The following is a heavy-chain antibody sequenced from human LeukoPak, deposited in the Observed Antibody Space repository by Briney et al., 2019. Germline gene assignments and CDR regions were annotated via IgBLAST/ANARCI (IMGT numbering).Heavy chain of an antibody. CDR3: ARLKDGVTIYDC. J-gene: IGHJ4*02. CDR2: IKEDGSDK. D-gene: IGHD4-17*01. CDR1: GFTFSNYW. V-gene: IGHV3-7*01. Sequence: GGSLRLSCIASGFTFSNYWMSWVRQAPGEGLEWVASIKEDGSDKSYVDSVKGRFTIFRENTNNSLFVQMSSLGAEDTAAIYFARLKDGVTIYDCWGRGILVIVSS.